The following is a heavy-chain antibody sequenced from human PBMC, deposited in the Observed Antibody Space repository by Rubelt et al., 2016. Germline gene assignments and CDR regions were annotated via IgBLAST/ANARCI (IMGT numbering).Heavy chain of an antibody. CDR2: MSSDGNDK. D-gene: IGHD3-10*01. J-gene: IGHJ3*02. CDR3: ARGRNKVREEAFDI. V-gene: IGHV3-30*03. Sequence: VQLVESGGGLVQPGGSLRLSCAASGFTFSSYSMNWVRQAPGKGLEWVALMSSDGNDKYYPDSVKGRFTISRDNAKNSVILQMTSRGAEETAVYYCARGRNKVREEAFDIWGQWTVVTVSS. CDR1: GFTFSSYS.